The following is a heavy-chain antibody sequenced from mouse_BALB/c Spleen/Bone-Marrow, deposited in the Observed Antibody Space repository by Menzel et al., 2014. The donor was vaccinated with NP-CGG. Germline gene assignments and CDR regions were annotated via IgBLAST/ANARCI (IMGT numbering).Heavy chain of an antibody. CDR2: ISTYYGDA. J-gene: IGHJ4*01. CDR1: GYTFTDYA. CDR3: ARRYANPYYAMDY. Sequence: QVQLQQSGAELVRPGVSVKISCKGSGYTFTDYAMHWVKQSHAKSLEWIGVISTYYGDARYNQNFKGKATMTVDRSSSTAYMELARRTSEDSAIYYCARRYANPYYAMDYWGQGTSVTVSS. V-gene: IGHV1S137*01. D-gene: IGHD2-10*02.